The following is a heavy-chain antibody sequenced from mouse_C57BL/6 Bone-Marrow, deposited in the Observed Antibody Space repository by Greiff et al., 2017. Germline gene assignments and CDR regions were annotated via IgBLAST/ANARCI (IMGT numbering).Heavy chain of an antibody. CDR1: GSTFTSYW. J-gene: IGHJ3*01. Sequence: VQLQQPGAELVKPGASVKLSCKASGSTFTSYWMQWVNQRPGQGLEWIGEIDPSDSYTNYNQKFKGKATLTVDTSSSTAYMQLSSLTSEDSAVYYCAREDYYGSSSWFAYWGQGTLVTVSA. D-gene: IGHD1-1*01. CDR3: AREDYYGSSSWFAY. CDR2: IDPSDSYT. V-gene: IGHV1-50*01.